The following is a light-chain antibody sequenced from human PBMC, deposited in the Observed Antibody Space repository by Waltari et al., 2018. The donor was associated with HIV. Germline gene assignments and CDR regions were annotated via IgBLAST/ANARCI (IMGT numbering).Light chain of an antibody. CDR2: EVS. CDR1: SSDVGGYHY. J-gene: IGLJ1*01. Sequence: QSALTQPASVSGSPGQSITISCTGTSSDVGGYHYVSWYQQHQGKAPNLIIYEVSNRPSGVSNRFSGSKSGNTASLTISGLQADDEAHYYCSSYTSSTTYVFGTGTKVTVL. V-gene: IGLV2-14*01. CDR3: SSYTSSTTYV.